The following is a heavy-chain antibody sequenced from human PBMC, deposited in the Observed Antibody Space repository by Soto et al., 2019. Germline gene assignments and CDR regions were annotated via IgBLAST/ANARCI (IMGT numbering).Heavy chain of an antibody. V-gene: IGHV3-48*01. Sequence: EVQLVESGGGLVQPGGSLRLSCAASGFTFSTYTMDWVRQAPGKGLEWLAYIDTSGTTIYYADSVKGRFTISTDKAKNSLYLQMNSLRAEDTAVYYCARDPVYTVPIGFDFWGQGTLVTVSA. CDR3: ARDPVYTVPIGFDF. CDR2: IDTSGTTI. CDR1: GFTFSTYT. D-gene: IGHD3-16*01. J-gene: IGHJ4*02.